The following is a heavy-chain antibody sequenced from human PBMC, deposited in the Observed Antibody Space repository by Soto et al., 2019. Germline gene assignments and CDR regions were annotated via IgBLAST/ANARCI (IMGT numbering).Heavy chain of an antibody. J-gene: IGHJ5*02. CDR3: ARAVLHCSSTSCYMDEGTNWFDP. CDR1: GVSIRGYY. D-gene: IGHD2-2*02. Sequence: ETLSLTCPVSGVSIRGYYWSWIRQPPGKGLEWIGYIYYSGSTNYNPSLKSRVTISVDTSKNQFSLKLSSVTAEETAGYYCARAVLHCSSTSCYMDEGTNWFDPWGQGTLVTVYS. V-gene: IGHV4-59*01. CDR2: IYYSGST.